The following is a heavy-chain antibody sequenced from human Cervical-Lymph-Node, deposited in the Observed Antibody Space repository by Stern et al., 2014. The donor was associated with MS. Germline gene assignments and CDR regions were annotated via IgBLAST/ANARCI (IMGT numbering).Heavy chain of an antibody. Sequence: QVQLQQSGPGLVKPSQTLSLTCTVSGGSISSGGYYWSWIRQHPGKGLEGIGYIYSSGRTSSNPFLKRRVTISVDTSKNQFSLKLSSVTAADTAVYYCARDLGYSYGTDYYGMDVGGQGTTVTVSS. D-gene: IGHD5-18*01. V-gene: IGHV4-31*03. CDR2: IYSSGRT. CDR3: ARDLGYSYGTDYYGMDV. J-gene: IGHJ6*02. CDR1: GGSISSGGYY.